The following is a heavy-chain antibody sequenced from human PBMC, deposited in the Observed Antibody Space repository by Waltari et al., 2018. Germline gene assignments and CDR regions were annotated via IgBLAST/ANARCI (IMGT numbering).Heavy chain of an antibody. D-gene: IGHD3-22*01. CDR3: ARGTYYYGTSGYHDAFDI. J-gene: IGHJ3*02. Sequence: EVQLVESGGNLIQPGGSLRLSCAVSGFTVSTNYMSWVRQSPGKGLEWVSVIYTSGSTYYGDFVKGRFTTSRDSSKNTVYLQMDSLRVEDTAVYYCARGTYYYGTSGYHDAFDIWGRGTLVTVSS. V-gene: IGHV3-53*01. CDR1: GFTVSTNY. CDR2: IYTSGST.